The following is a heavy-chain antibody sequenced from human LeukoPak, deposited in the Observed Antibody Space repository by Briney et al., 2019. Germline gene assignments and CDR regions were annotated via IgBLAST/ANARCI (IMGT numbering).Heavy chain of an antibody. CDR3: ASLPGPIYRRCIAVAGCNYYMDV. D-gene: IGHD6-19*01. CDR2: ISTSSIYI. J-gene: IGHJ6*03. Sequence: GGSLRLSCAVSGFIFSSYSMNWVRQAPGKGLEWVSSISTSSIYIYYADSVKGRFTISRDNSKNTLYLQMNSLRAEDTAVYYCASLPGPIYRRCIAVAGCNYYMDVWGKGTTVTISS. V-gene: IGHV3-21*01. CDR1: GFIFSSYS.